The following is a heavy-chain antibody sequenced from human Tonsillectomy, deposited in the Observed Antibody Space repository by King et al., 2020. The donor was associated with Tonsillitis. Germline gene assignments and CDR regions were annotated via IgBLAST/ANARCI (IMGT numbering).Heavy chain of an antibody. V-gene: IGHV4-59*08. Sequence: VQLQESGPGLVKPSETLSLTCAVSGGSISTYYWSWIRQPPGKGLQWIGYIYSSGSTNYNPSLKSRVTISVDTSKNQFSLKLNSVTAADTAVYYCARHDDWLADYYMDVWGKGTTVTVSS. CDR1: GGSISTYY. D-gene: IGHD6-19*01. CDR2: IYSSGST. CDR3: ARHDDWLADYYMDV. J-gene: IGHJ6*03.